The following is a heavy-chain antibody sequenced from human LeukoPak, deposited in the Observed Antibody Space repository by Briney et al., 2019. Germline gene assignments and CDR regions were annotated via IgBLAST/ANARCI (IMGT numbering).Heavy chain of an antibody. CDR3: ARERFGAFDI. D-gene: IGHD3-10*01. J-gene: IGHJ3*02. CDR1: GYTFTRHG. V-gene: IGHV1-18*01. CDR2: ISDYNGNT. Sequence: GASVKVSCKASGYTFTRHGISWVRQAPGQGLEWVGWISDYNGNTNNAQKLQGRVTMTTDTSTSTAYMELRSLRSDDTALYYCARERFGAFDIWGQGTVVTVSS.